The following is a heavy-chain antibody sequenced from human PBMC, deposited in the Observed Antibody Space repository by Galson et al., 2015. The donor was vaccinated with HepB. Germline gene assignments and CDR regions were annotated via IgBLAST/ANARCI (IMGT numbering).Heavy chain of an antibody. D-gene: IGHD2-15*01. CDR1: GGSFSGYY. J-gene: IGHJ4*02. V-gene: IGHV4-34*01. CDR2: INHSGST. CDR3: ARGYCSGGSCYFVY. Sequence: ETLSLTCAVYGGSFSGYYWSWIRQPPGKGLEWIGEINHSGSTNYNPSLKSRVTISVDTSKNQFSLKLSSVTAADTAVYYCARGYCSGGSCYFVYWGQGTLVTVSS.